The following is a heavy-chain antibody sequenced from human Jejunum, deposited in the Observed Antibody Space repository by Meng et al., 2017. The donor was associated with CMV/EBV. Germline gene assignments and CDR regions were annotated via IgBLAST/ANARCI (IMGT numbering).Heavy chain of an antibody. D-gene: IGHD3-3*01. Sequence: GYTFTSFDIHWVRQGPGQGLEWMGWMNPNNGETGYAQKFQGRVTMTRDRSTSTAYMELSSLRSEDTAVYYCARTVRFGDGIYGMDVWGQGTTVTVSS. J-gene: IGHJ6*02. CDR3: ARTVRFGDGIYGMDV. CDR1: GYTFTSFD. CDR2: MNPNNGET. V-gene: IGHV1-8*01.